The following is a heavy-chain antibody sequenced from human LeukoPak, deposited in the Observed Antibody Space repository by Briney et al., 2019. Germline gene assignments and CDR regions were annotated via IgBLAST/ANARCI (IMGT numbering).Heavy chain of an antibody. CDR1: GGSISSSTYY. CDR3: ARDQFYDSNANHHWYFDL. J-gene: IGHJ2*01. Sequence: SETLSLTCTVSGGSISSSTYYWDWIRQPPGKGLEWIGSINYSGSAYYNPSLKSRVTISVDTSKNQFSLKLNSVTAADMAVYYCARDQFYDSNANHHWYFDLWGRGTLVTVSS. CDR2: INYSGSA. D-gene: IGHD3-22*01. V-gene: IGHV4-39*07.